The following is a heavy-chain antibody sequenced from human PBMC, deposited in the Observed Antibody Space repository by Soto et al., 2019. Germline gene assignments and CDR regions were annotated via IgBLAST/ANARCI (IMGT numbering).Heavy chain of an antibody. V-gene: IGHV3-23*01. D-gene: IGHD6-19*01. CDR3: AKDPPYSGGWFSKYFQH. J-gene: IGHJ1*01. Sequence: GGSLRLSCAASGFTFSSYWMSWVRQAPGKGLEWVSAISGSGGSTYYADSVKGRFTISRDNSKNTLYLQMNSLRAEDTAVYYCAKDPPYSGGWFSKYFQHWGQGTLVTVS. CDR1: GFTFSSYW. CDR2: ISGSGGST.